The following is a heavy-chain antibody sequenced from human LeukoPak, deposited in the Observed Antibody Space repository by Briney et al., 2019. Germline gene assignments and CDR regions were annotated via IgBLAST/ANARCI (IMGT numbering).Heavy chain of an antibody. J-gene: IGHJ4*02. CDR2: FDPEDGET. CDR3: ATGYYYDSSGPPFDY. V-gene: IGHV1-24*01. Sequence: GASVKLSCKVSGYTLTELSMHWVRQAPGKGLEWMGGFDPEDGETIYAQKFQGRVTMTEDTSTDTAYMELSSLRSEDTAVYYCATGYYYDSSGPPFDYWGQGTLVTVSS. CDR1: GYTLTELS. D-gene: IGHD3-22*01.